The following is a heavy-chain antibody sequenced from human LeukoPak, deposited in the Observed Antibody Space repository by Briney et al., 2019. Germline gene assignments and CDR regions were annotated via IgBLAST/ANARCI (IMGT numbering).Heavy chain of an antibody. D-gene: IGHD4-17*01. V-gene: IGHV3-43*02. Sequence: GGSLRLSCAASGFTFDDYAMHWVRQAPGKCLEWVSLISGDGGSTYYADSVKGRFTISRDNSKNSLYLQMNSLRTEDTALYYCAKGMTTVTRDAFDIWGQGTMVTVSS. CDR3: AKGMTTVTRDAFDI. J-gene: IGHJ3*02. CDR2: ISGDGGST. CDR1: GFTFDDYA.